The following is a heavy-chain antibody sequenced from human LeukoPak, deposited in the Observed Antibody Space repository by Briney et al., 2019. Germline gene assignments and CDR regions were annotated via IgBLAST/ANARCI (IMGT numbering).Heavy chain of an antibody. CDR3: ARASWGSAVVLAATGSDF. CDR2: ISSSGSTI. V-gene: IGHV3-48*03. D-gene: IGHD2-15*01. J-gene: IGHJ4*02. Sequence: GGSLRLSCAASGFTFSSYEMNWVRQAPGKGLEWVSYISSSGSTIYYADSVKGRFTISRDNAKNSLYLQMNSPRAEDTAVYYCARASWGSAVVLAATGSDFWGQGTLVTVSS. CDR1: GFTFSSYE.